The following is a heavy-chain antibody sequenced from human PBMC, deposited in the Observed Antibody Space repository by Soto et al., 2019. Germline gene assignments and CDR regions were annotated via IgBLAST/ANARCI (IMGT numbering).Heavy chain of an antibody. CDR3: VRGTPTPGLDI. D-gene: IGHD1-1*01. Sequence: GQSLKISCKGSGYSFTSYWISWVRQMPGKGLEWMGRIDPSDSYTNYSPSFQGHVTTSRDSTRNSLYLNMDSLRVEDTATYYCVRGTPTPGLDIWGRGTTVTVAS. J-gene: IGHJ6*02. CDR2: IDPSDSYT. CDR1: GYSFTSYW. V-gene: IGHV5-10-1*01.